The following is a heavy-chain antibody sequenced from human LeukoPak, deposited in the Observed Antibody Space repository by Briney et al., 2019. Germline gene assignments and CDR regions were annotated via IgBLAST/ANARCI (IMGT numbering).Heavy chain of an antibody. CDR1: GFTLSSYA. CDR3: AKDHRGVVITLGRTLDAFDI. CDR2: ISGRGGST. Sequence: PGGSLRLSCAAYGFTLSSYAMGWVRQAPGKGMEWVLAISGRGGSTYYADSVKRRFTISRDNSKNTLYLQMNSLRAEDTAVYYCAKDHRGVVITLGRTLDAFDIWGQGTMVTVSS. D-gene: IGHD3-22*01. J-gene: IGHJ3*02. V-gene: IGHV3-23*01.